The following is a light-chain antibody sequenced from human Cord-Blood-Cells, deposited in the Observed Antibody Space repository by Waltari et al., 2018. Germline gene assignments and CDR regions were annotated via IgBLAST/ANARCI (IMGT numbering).Light chain of an antibody. CDR3: QQYYSYPPT. Sequence: AIRMTQSPSSFSASTGDTVTITCRASQGISSYLAWYQQKPGNAPKPLYYAASTLQSGVPSRFSGSGSGTDFTLTISCLQSEDFATYYCQQYYSYPPTFGPGTKVDIK. CDR1: QGISSY. J-gene: IGKJ3*01. V-gene: IGKV1-8*01. CDR2: AAS.